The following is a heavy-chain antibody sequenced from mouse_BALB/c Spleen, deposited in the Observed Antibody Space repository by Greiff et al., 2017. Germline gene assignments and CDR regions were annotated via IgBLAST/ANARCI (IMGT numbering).Heavy chain of an antibody. CDR2: INSNGGST. Sequence: EVMLVESGGGLVQPGGSLKLSCAASGFTFSSYGMSWVRQTPDKRLELVATINSNGGSTYYPDSVKGRFTISRDNAKNTLYLQMSSLKSEDTAMYYCARDYGSFDYWGQGTTLTVSS. J-gene: IGHJ2*01. CDR1: GFTFSSYG. V-gene: IGHV5-6-3*01. D-gene: IGHD1-1*01. CDR3: ARDYGSFDY.